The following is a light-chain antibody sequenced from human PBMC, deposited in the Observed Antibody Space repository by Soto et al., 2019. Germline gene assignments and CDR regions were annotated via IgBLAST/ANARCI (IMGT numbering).Light chain of an antibody. V-gene: IGKV3-20*01. CDR3: QQCGSSPWT. J-gene: IGKJ1*01. Sequence: ENVLTQSPGTLSLSPGERATLSCRASQSVNNNYLAWYQRQPGQAPRLLIYGASSRATGIPDRFSGGGSGTDFTLTTSRLEPEDFAVYYCQQCGSSPWTFGQGTKVDIK. CDR2: GAS. CDR1: QSVNNNY.